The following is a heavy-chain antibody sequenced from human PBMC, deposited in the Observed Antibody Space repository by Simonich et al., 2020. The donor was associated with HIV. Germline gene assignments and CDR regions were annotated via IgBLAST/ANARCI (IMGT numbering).Heavy chain of an antibody. J-gene: IGHJ6*03. CDR1: GFTFSSYS. D-gene: IGHD2-15*01. CDR2: ISSSSSNI. Sequence: EVQLVESGGGLVKPGGSLRLSCAASGFTFSSYSMNWVRHAPGKGLEWVSSISSSSSNIYYADSVKGRVTISRDNAKNSLYLQMNSLRAEDTAVYYCARDPGASWWANYYYYMDVWGKGPRSPSP. V-gene: IGHV3-21*01. CDR3: ARDPGASWWANYYYYMDV.